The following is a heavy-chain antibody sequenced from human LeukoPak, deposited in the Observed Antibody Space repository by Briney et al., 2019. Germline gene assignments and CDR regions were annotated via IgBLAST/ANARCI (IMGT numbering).Heavy chain of an antibody. V-gene: IGHV4-59*01. J-gene: IGHJ6*03. CDR3: ARERVSPYYYYYMDV. D-gene: IGHD6-13*01. CDR2: IYYSGST. Sequence: RQHHEKKKQWNGYIYYSGSTNYNPSLKSRVTVSVDTSKNQFSLKLSSVTAADTAVYYCARERVSPYYYYYMDVCGKGTTVTVSS.